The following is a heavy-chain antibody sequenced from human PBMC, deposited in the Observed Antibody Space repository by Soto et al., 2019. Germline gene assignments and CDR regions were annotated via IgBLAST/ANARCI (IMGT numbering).Heavy chain of an antibody. J-gene: IGHJ4*02. CDR3: ARVRRSSGYYYGY. CDR1: GYTFTSYY. CDR2: INPSGGST. D-gene: IGHD3-22*01. Sequence: ASVKVSSKASGYTFTSYYMHWVRQAPGQGLEWMGIINPSGGSTSYAKKFQGRVTMTRDTSRSTVYMELSSLRSEDTAVFYCARVRRSSGYYYGYWGQGTPVTVSS. V-gene: IGHV1-46*01.